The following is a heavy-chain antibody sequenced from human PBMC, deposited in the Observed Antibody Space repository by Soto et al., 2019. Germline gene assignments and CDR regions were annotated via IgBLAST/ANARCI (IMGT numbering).Heavy chain of an antibody. Sequence: EVQLLESGGGLVQPGGSVRLSCAASGFIFSTYAMTWVRQAPGKGLEWVSVISGSGGNTYYADSVKGRFTISRDNSKNTLYLQLHSVRAEDPAVYFCARDTFVYGDYEAHWGQGTLVTVAS. CDR3: ARDTFVYGDYEAH. CDR1: GFIFSTYA. J-gene: IGHJ4*02. V-gene: IGHV3-23*01. D-gene: IGHD4-17*01. CDR2: ISGSGGNT.